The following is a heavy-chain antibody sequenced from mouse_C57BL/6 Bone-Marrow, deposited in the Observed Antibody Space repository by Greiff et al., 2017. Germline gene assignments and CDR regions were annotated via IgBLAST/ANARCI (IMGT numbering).Heavy chain of an antibody. CDR3: TTRFGYYGRYYAMDY. D-gene: IGHD1-1*01. CDR1: GYAFSSSW. CDR2: IYPGDGDT. V-gene: IGHV1-82*01. Sequence: VQLQQSGPELVKPGASVKISCKASGYAFSSSWMNWVKQRPGKGLEWIGRIYPGDGDTNYNGKFKGKATLTADKSSSTAYMQLSSLTSEDTAVYYCTTRFGYYGRYYAMDYWGQGTSVTVSS. J-gene: IGHJ4*01.